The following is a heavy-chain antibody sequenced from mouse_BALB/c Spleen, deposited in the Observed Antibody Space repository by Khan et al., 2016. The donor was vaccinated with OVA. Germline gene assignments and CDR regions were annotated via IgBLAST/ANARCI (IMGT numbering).Heavy chain of an antibody. J-gene: IGHJ3*01. CDR2: IWSAGST. D-gene: IGHD2-4*01. CDR1: GFSLSNYS. V-gene: IGHV2-2*02. CDR3: ARRGYDYGRGALFAY. Sequence: VQLKESGPGLVQPSQSLSITCTVSGFSLSNYSVHWVRQSPGKGLEWLGVIWSAGSTDYNAAFISRLTISKDNSRSQVFFKMNSLQPNDTAIYYWARRGYDYGRGALFAYWGQGTLVTVSA.